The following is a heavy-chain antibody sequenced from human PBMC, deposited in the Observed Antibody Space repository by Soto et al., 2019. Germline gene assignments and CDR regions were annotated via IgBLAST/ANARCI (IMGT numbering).Heavy chain of an antibody. CDR2: ITRSGST. Sequence: SETLSLTCAVYGESFSGYYWTWIRQAPGEGLQWIGEITRSGSTNYNPSLKSRVTISADTSKNQFSLKLNSVTAADTAVYYCARMNYYDTSGYPFDYWGQGMMVTVSS. D-gene: IGHD3-22*01. CDR3: ARMNYYDTSGYPFDY. J-gene: IGHJ4*02. CDR1: GESFSGYY. V-gene: IGHV4-34*01.